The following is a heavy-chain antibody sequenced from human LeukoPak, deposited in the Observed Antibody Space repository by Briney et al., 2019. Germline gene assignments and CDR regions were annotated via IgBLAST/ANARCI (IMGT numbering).Heavy chain of an antibody. CDR3: ARDPVRYCSGGSCRGFDP. Sequence: NAGGSLRLSCAASGFTFSSYSMNWVRQAPGKGLQWVSSISSSSSYIYYADSVKGRFTISRDNAKNSLYLQMNSLRAEDTAVYYCARDPVRYCSGGSCRGFDPWGQGTLVTVSS. J-gene: IGHJ5*02. CDR2: ISSSSSYI. V-gene: IGHV3-21*01. D-gene: IGHD2-15*01. CDR1: GFTFSSYS.